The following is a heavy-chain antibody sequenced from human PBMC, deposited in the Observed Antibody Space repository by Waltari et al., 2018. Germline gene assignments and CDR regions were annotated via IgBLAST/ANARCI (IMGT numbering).Heavy chain of an antibody. D-gene: IGHD6-13*01. CDR2: IKQDGSEK. CDR1: GFTFSSYW. J-gene: IGHJ4*02. CDR3: ASDPIAAAGTRDYFDY. Sequence: EVQLVESGGGLVQPGGSLRPSCAASGFTFSSYWMRWVRKAPGKGLEWVANIKQDGSEKYYVDSVKGRFTISRDNAKNSLYLQMNSLRAEDTAVYYCASDPIAAAGTRDYFDYWGQGTLVTVSS. V-gene: IGHV3-7*01.